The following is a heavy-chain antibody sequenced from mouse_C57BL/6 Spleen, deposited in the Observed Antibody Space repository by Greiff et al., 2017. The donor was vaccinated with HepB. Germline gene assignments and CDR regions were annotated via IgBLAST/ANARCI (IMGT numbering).Heavy chain of an antibody. CDR3: ARGGSTMITTGNWYFDV. CDR1: GYTFTSYG. Sequence: QVQLQQSGAELARPGASVKLSCKASGYTFTSYGISWVKQRTGQGLEWIGEIYPRSGNTYYNEKFKGKATLTADKSSSTAYMELRSLTSEDSAVYFCARGGSTMITTGNWYFDVWGTGTTVTVSS. D-gene: IGHD2-4*01. CDR2: IYPRSGNT. V-gene: IGHV1-81*01. J-gene: IGHJ1*03.